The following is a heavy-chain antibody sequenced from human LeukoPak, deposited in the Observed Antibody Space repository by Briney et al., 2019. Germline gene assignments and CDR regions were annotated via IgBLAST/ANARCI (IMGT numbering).Heavy chain of an antibody. Sequence: GRSLRLSCGASGFTFSSYGMHWVRQAPGKGLEWVAVIWYDGSQKYYADSVKGRFTISRDNSKNVLYLQMNSLRVEDTAMYYCTRLYRSGWYVPWGQGTLSPSPQ. D-gene: IGHD6-19*01. CDR2: IWYDGSQK. CDR3: TRLYRSGWYVP. V-gene: IGHV3-33*01. J-gene: IGHJ5*02. CDR1: GFTFSSYG.